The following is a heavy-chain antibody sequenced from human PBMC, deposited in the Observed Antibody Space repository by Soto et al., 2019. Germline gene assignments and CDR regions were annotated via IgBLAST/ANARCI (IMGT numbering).Heavy chain of an antibody. CDR1: GGSISSGGYS. Sequence: SETLSLTCAVSGGSISSGGYSWSWIRHPPGKGLEWIGYIYHIGSTYYNPSLKSRVTISVDRSKNQFSLKLSSVTAADTAVYYCARFVTVYGDYVSWFDPWGQGTMVTVSS. V-gene: IGHV4-30-2*01. D-gene: IGHD4-17*01. CDR3: ARFVTVYGDYVSWFDP. J-gene: IGHJ5*02. CDR2: IYHIGST.